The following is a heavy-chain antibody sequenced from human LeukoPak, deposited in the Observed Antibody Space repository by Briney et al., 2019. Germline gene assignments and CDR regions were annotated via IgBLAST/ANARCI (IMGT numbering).Heavy chain of an antibody. V-gene: IGHV4-39*07. CDR1: GGSISSSSYY. CDR3: ARGTPSFYDILTGHYFDY. J-gene: IGHJ4*02. D-gene: IGHD3-9*01. Sequence: SETLSLTCTVSGGSISSSSYYWGWIRQPPGKGLEWIGSIYYSGSTYYNPSLKSRVTISVDTSKNQFSLKLSSVTAADTAVYYCARGTPSFYDILTGHYFDYWGQGTLVTVSS. CDR2: IYYSGST.